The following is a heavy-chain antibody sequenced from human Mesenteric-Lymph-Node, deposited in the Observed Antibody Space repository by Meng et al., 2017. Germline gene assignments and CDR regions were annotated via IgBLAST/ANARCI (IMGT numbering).Heavy chain of an antibody. Sequence: SVKVSCKASGGTFSTYALGWVRQAPGQGFEWMGQIIPIFGRPTYAQKFQGRVTITSDTFASTAYIEVTSLTSEDTGIYYCGREGTWSQLPVDYYKGMDVWGQGTTVTVSS. CDR3: GREGTWSQLPVDYYKGMDV. V-gene: IGHV1-69*05. CDR2: IIPIFGRP. J-gene: IGHJ6*02. D-gene: IGHD2-21*02. CDR1: GGTFSTYA.